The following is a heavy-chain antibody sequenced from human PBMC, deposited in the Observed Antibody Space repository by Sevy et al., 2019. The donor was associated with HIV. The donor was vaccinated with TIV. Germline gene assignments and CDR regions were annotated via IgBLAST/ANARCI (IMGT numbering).Heavy chain of an antibody. CDR2: ISASGGST. V-gene: IGHV3-23*01. J-gene: IGHJ4*02. CDR1: GFTFSNYA. CDR3: ATHAPYYDFWTGYYDQ. Sequence: GGSLRLSCVASGFTFSNYAMSWVRQAPGKGLEWVSAISASGGSTNYADSVKGRFAISRDNSENTLYLQMDTLRAEDTAMYFCATHAPYYDFWTGYYDQWGQGTLVTVSS. D-gene: IGHD3-3*01.